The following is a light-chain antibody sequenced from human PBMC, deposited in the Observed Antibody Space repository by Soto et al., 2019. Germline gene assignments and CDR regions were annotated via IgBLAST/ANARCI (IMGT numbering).Light chain of an antibody. J-gene: IGKJ1*01. V-gene: IGKV3-20*01. CDR3: QQYSDSAWT. Sequence: EMVLTQSPGTLSLSPGERATLSCRASQSVSSSYLAWYQQKPGQAPRLLIFGTSHRATDIPDRFSGSGSESDFTLTITRLEPEDFAVYYCQQYSDSAWTFGQGTRVEIK. CDR1: QSVSSSY. CDR2: GTS.